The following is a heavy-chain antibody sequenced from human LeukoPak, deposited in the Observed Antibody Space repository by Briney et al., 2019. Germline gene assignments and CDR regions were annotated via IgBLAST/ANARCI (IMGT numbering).Heavy chain of an antibody. D-gene: IGHD3-9*01. CDR1: GFTFSSYW. CDR3: ARGNYDILTGYIPDFDY. Sequence: GGSLRLSCAASGFTFSSYWMSWVRRAPGKGLEWVANIKQDGSEKYYVDSVKGRFTISRDNAKNSLYLQMNSLRAEDTAVYYCARGNYDILTGYIPDFDYWGQGTLVTVSS. CDR2: IKQDGSEK. V-gene: IGHV3-7*01. J-gene: IGHJ4*02.